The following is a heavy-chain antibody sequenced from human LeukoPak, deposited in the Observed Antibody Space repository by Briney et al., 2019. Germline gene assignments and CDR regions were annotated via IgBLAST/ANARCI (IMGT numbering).Heavy chain of an antibody. CDR2: SYSSGTT. CDR3: ARLAVLPAGGYYYYYMDV. J-gene: IGHJ6*03. D-gene: IGHD1-14*01. V-gene: IGHV4-4*07. Sequence: SETLSLTCAVSGGSVGSNNCSWIWQPAGQGLEWIGRSYSSGTTNYNPSLKSRVSISVDKSNNQFSLKLSSVTAADTAVYYCARLAVLPAGGYYYYYMDVWGKGTTVTVSS. CDR1: GGSVGSNN.